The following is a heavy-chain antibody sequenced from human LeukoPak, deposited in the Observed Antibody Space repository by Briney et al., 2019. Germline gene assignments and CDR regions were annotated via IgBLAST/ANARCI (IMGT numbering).Heavy chain of an antibody. D-gene: IGHD3-22*01. J-gene: IGHJ4*02. CDR3: AREGYYDSSGYYRVRALDY. CDR2: IIPIFGTA. Sequence: SVKVSCTASGGTFSSYAISWVRQAPGQGLEWMGGIIPIFGTANYAQKFQGRVTITADESTSTAYMELSSLRSEDTAVYYCAREGYYDSSGYYRVRALDYWGQGTLVTVSS. V-gene: IGHV1-69*13. CDR1: GGTFSSYA.